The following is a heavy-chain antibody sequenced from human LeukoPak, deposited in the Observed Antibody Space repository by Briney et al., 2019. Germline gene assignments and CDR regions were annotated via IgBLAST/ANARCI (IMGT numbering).Heavy chain of an antibody. CDR3: ASPLTGTTRGGFDF. D-gene: IGHD1/OR15-1a*01. CDR2: ISRNSGNT. Sequence: ASVKLSCKASGYTFTSYDMNWVRQATGQGLEWVGWISRNSGNTDYAQKVQGRVTMTRNTSISTAYLELSSLRSEDTAVYYCASPLTGTTRGGFDFCGQGTLVTASS. V-gene: IGHV1-8*01. J-gene: IGHJ4*02. CDR1: GYTFTSYD.